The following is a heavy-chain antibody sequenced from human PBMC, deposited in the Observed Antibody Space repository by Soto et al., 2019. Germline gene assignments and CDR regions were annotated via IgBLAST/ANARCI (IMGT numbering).Heavy chain of an antibody. V-gene: IGHV5-51*01. D-gene: IGHD2-21*02. J-gene: IGHJ6*02. CDR1: GYSFTSYW. CDR3: ARGCGGDCYTYYYYGMDV. CDR2: IYPGDSDT. Sequence: GASLKISCKGSGYSFTSYWIGWVRQMPGKGLEWMGIIYPGDSDTRYSPSFQGQVTISADKSISTAYLQWSSLKASDTAMYYCARGCGGDCYTYYYYGMDVWGQGTTVTVSS.